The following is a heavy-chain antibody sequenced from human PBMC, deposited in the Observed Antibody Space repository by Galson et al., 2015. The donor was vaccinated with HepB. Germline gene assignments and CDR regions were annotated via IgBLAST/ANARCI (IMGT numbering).Heavy chain of an antibody. D-gene: IGHD3-3*01. CDR1: GFSLSTSGMC. V-gene: IGHV2-70*01. J-gene: IGHJ6*03. Sequence: PALVKPTQTLTLTCTFSGFSLSTSGMCVSWIRQPPGKALEWLALIDWDDDKYYSTSLKTRLTISKDTSKNQVVLTMTNMDPVDTATYYCTTDDYDFWSGYHRSLYYYYYYMDVWGKGTTVTVSS. CDR3: TTDDYDFWSGYHRSLYYYYYYMDV. CDR2: IDWDDDK.